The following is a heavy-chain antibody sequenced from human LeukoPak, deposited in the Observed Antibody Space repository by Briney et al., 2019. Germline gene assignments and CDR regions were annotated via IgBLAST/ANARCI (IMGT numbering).Heavy chain of an antibody. J-gene: IGHJ4*02. V-gene: IGHV3-30*18. CDR1: GFTFSTYG. D-gene: IGHD2-15*01. Sequence: GGSLRLSCAAAGFTFSTYGMHWVRQAPGKGLEWVAVFSYDGSIKDYADSVKGRFTISRDNSKNTLYLQTNSLRAEDTAVYYCAKEMGSGLIDYWGQGTLVTVSS. CDR3: AKEMGSGLIDY. CDR2: FSYDGSIK.